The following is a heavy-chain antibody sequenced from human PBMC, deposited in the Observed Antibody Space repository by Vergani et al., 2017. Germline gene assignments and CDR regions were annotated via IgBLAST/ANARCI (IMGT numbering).Heavy chain of an antibody. CDR3: AKVGRSEVAGTFGAFDI. CDR2: LSASDLRT. J-gene: IGHJ3*02. Sequence: EVQLLESGGDLVQPGGSLRLPCAPSGFTFIMHAMRWVRQSPGRGLEWVSTLSASDLRTHYADFVKGRFTISRDISKTTLFLHMNSMRPEDTAVYYCAKVGRSEVAGTFGAFDIWGQGTMVTVSS. V-gene: IGHV3-23*01. CDR1: GFTFIMHA. D-gene: IGHD6-19*01.